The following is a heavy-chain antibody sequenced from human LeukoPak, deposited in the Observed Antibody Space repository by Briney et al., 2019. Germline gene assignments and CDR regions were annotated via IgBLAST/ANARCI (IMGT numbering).Heavy chain of an antibody. J-gene: IGHJ4*02. D-gene: IGHD2-2*01. CDR2: ISGSGGST. V-gene: IGHV3-23*01. Sequence: GGSLRLSCAASGFTFRSYAMSWVRQAPGKGLEWVSAISGSGGSTYYADPVKGRFTISRDNSKNTLYLQMNSLRAEDTAVYYCAKVYCSSTSCYGWVDYWGQGTLVTVSS. CDR3: AKVYCSSTSCYGWVDY. CDR1: GFTFRSYA.